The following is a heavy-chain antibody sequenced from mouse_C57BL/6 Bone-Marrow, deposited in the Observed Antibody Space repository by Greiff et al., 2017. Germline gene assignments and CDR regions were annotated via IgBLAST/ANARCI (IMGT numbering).Heavy chain of an antibody. CDR2: ISDGGSYT. CDR1: GFTFSSYA. J-gene: IGHJ1*03. CDR3: EGDECYWYFDV. Sequence: EVQVVESGGGLVKPGGSLKLSCAASGFTFSSYAMSWVRQTPEKRLEWVATISDGGSYTYYPDNVKGRFTISRDNAKNNLYLQMSHLKSEDTAMYYCEGDECYWYFDVWGTGTTVTVSS. V-gene: IGHV5-4*01.